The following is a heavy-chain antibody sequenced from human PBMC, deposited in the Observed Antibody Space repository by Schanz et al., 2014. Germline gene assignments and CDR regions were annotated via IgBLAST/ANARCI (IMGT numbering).Heavy chain of an antibody. CDR2: IYHNGDT. CDR1: GGSIISSTW. J-gene: IGHJ4*02. V-gene: IGHV4-4*02. D-gene: IGHD1-26*01. CDR3: VRGVGAWEQRIFDY. Sequence: QVLLQESGLGVVKPSGTLSLTCAVSGGSIISSTWWGWVRQPPGKGLEWIGEIYHNGDTSFNPSLKSRATMSVDKSKKEFSLRLTSLTAADTALYYCVRGVGAWEQRIFDYWGKGTLVTVSS.